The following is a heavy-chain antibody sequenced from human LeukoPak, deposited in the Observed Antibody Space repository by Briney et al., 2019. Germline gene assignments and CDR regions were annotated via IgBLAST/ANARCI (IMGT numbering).Heavy chain of an antibody. J-gene: IGHJ4*02. CDR3: ARGLIREGYYFDY. Sequence: GRSLRLSCAASGFTFSTYAMHWARQAPGKGLEWVADISYDGRNKYCADSVKGRFAITRDNSNNMLYLQMNSLRAEDTAVYYCARGLIREGYYFDYWGQGTLVTVSS. CDR1: GFTFSTYA. V-gene: IGHV3-30*09. CDR2: ISYDGRNK.